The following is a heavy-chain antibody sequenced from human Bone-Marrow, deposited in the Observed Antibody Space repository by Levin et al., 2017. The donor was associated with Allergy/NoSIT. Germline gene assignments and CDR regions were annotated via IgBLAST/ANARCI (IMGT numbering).Heavy chain of an antibody. CDR2: ISSSSSYI. J-gene: IGHJ5*02. D-gene: IGHD3-10*01. CDR1: GFTFSSYS. Sequence: PGGSLRLSCAASGFTFSSYSMNWVRQAPGKGLEWVSSISSSSSYIYYADSVKGRFTISRDNAKNSLYLQMNSLRAEDTAVYYCARDSLWFGELTWFDPWGQGTLVTVSS. CDR3: ARDSLWFGELTWFDP. V-gene: IGHV3-21*01.